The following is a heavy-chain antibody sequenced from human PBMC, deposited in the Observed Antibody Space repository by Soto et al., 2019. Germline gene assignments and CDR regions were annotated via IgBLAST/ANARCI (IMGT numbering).Heavy chain of an antibody. Sequence: PGGSLRLSCAASGFTFSSYAMHWVRQAPGKGLEWVAVISYDGSNKYYADSVKGRFTISRDNSKNTLYLQMNSLRAEDTAVYYCAAIVGATPWGQGTLVTVYS. CDR1: GFTFSSYA. CDR3: AAIVGATP. J-gene: IGHJ4*02. CDR2: ISYDGSNK. D-gene: IGHD1-26*01. V-gene: IGHV3-30-3*01.